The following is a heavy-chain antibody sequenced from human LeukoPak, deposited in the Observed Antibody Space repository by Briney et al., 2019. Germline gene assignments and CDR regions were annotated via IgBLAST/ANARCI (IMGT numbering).Heavy chain of an antibody. CDR2: ISAYNGNT. J-gene: IGHJ5*02. D-gene: IGHD3-22*01. V-gene: IGHV1-18*01. CDR1: GYSFTSYG. Sequence: ASVKVSCKASGYSFTSYGISWVRQAPGQGLEWMGWISAYNGNTNYAQNLQGRVTMTTDTSTSTAYMELRSLRSDDTAVYYCARGQGPYYYDSSGSGFDPWGQGTLVTVSS. CDR3: ARGQGPYYYDSSGSGFDP.